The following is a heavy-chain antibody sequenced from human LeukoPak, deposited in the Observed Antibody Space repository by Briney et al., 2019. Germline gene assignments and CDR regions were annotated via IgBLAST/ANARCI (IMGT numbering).Heavy chain of an antibody. CDR3: ARRVSGGSYFDY. J-gene: IGHJ4*02. Sequence: ASVKVSCKASGYTFTSYAMHWVRQAPGQRLEWMGWINAGNGNTKYSQKFQGRVTITRDTSASTVYMELSSLRSEDTAVYYCARRVSGGSYFDYWGQGTLVTVSS. D-gene: IGHD1-26*01. CDR2: INAGNGNT. CDR1: GYTFTSYA. V-gene: IGHV1-3*01.